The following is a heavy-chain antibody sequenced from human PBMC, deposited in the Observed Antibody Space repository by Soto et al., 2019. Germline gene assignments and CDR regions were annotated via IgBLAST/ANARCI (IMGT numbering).Heavy chain of an antibody. CDR2: IYSNGNT. CDR3: ARGGAVATTAHFGH. J-gene: IGHJ4*02. Sequence: KTSETLSLTCTVSGDSINNYYWSWMRLPAGKGLEWIGRIYSNGNTYYNPSPKSRVSMSVDTSKNQFSLILKTVTAADTAVYYCARGGAVATTAHFGHWGQGTLVTVSS. CDR1: GDSINNYY. V-gene: IGHV4-4*07. D-gene: IGHD5-12*01.